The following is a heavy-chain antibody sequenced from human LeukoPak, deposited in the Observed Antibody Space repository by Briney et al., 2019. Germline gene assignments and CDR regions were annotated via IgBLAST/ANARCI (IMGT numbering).Heavy chain of an antibody. CDR1: GDSVSSNSEA. CDR3: ARSLRD. Sequence: SQTLSLTCAISGDSVSSNSEAWDWIRQSPSRGLEWLGRTYYRSKWHKDYALSVKSRISINPDTSKNQSSLQLNSVTPDDIAVYYCARSLRDWGQGTLVTVSS. J-gene: IGHJ4*02. V-gene: IGHV6-1*01. CDR2: TYYRSKWHK.